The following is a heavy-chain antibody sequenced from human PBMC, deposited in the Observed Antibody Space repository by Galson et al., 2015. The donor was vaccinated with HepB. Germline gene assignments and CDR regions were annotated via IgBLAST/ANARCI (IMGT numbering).Heavy chain of an antibody. Sequence: TLSLTCAVSGGSISSGGYSWSWIRQPPGKGLEWIGYIYHSGSTYYNPSLKSRVTISVDRSKNQFSLKLSSVTAADTAVYYCAGGGVSYYGSGSYYYYYYYYGMDVWGQGTTVTVSS. D-gene: IGHD3-10*01. CDR1: GGSISSGGYS. CDR3: AGGGVSYYGSGSYYYYYYYYGMDV. CDR2: IYHSGST. V-gene: IGHV4-30-2*01. J-gene: IGHJ6*02.